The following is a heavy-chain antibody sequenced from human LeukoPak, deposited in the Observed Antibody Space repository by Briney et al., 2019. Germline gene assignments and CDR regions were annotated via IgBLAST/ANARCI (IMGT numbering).Heavy chain of an antibody. CDR1: GFTFSSFG. CDR2: ISYDGSNK. D-gene: IGHD5-12*01. V-gene: IGHV3-33*05. CDR3: AKTPQATGNTNSGYDY. Sequence: GGSLRLSCAASGFTFSSFGMHWVRQAPGKGLEWVAVISYDGSNKYYADSVKGRFTISRDNSKNTLYLQMNSLRAEDTAVYYCAKTPQATGNTNSGYDYWGQGTLVTVSS. J-gene: IGHJ4*02.